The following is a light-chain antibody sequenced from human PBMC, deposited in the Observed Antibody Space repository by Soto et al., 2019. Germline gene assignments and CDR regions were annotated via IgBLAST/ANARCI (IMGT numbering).Light chain of an antibody. Sequence: EIVLTQSPGTLSLFPGDRATLSCSASQSLSSNFLAWYQQKPGQAPRLLIYGASRRATDIPDRFSGRGSGTDFALTITRLEPADFAVHFCQQYDTFPRTFGQGTKVELQ. CDR3: QQYDTFPRT. CDR1: QSLSSNF. V-gene: IGKV3-20*01. J-gene: IGKJ1*01. CDR2: GAS.